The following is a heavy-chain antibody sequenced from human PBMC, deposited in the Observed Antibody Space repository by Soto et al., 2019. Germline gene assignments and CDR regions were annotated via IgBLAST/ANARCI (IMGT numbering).Heavy chain of an antibody. CDR3: ARWSYLDY. CDR1: GFTFSSSGFTFGSYS. D-gene: IGHD3-3*01. CDR2: ISGSDGKT. Sequence: GGSLRLSCAASGFTFSSSGFTFGSYSMNWVRQAPGKGLEWVSTISGSDGKTFYADSVKGRFSISRDTSQSTLYLQMNSLRADDTAMYYCARWSYLDYWGQGTRVTVSS. V-gene: IGHV3-23*01. J-gene: IGHJ4*02.